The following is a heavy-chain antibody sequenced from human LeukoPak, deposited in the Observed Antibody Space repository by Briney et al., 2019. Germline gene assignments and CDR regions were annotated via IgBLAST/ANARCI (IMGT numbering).Heavy chain of an antibody. CDR3: ARGYCSSTSCPPRY. D-gene: IGHD2-2*01. CDR1: GGSISSGDYY. J-gene: IGHJ4*02. CDR2: IYYSGST. Sequence: SETLSLTCTVSGGSISSGDYYWSWIRQPPGKGLEWIGYIYYSGSTYYNPSLKSRVTISVDTSKNQFSLKLSSVTAADTAVYYCARGYCSSTSCPPRYWGQGTLVTVSS. V-gene: IGHV4-30-4*01.